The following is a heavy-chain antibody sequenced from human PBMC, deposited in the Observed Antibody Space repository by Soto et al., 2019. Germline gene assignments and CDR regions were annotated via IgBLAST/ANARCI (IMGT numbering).Heavy chain of an antibody. V-gene: IGHV1-46*01. CDR1: GYTFTSYY. CDR2: INPSGGST. J-gene: IGHJ6*01. CDR3: GGDLTGYLSCGSCHSHHYGIDG. Sequence: QVQLVQSGAEVKKPGASVKVSCKASGYTFTSYYMHWVRQAPGQGLEWMGIINPSGGSTSYAQKFPGRGTMTRGTAQSNGQIGLSNLRIGDTAVDYWGGDLTGYLSCGSCHSHHYGIDGRGPGATVTVSS. D-gene: IGHD2-15*01.